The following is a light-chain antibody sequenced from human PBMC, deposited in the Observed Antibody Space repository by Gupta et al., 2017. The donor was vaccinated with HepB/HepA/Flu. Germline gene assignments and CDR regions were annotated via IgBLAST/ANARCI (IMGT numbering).Light chain of an antibody. CDR3: WQECSSWWT. V-gene: IGKV3-20*01. CDR2: ATS. CDR1: QYFSSTY. Sequence: EIVLTHSPGTLSLSPGERATLSCRASQYFSSTYLAWYQQKPGQAPRLLIYATSNSSGGIPDRFSGSRSARDFSLTIIRMVPQDFAVTYCWQECSSWWTFGQGTEVEVK. J-gene: IGKJ1*01.